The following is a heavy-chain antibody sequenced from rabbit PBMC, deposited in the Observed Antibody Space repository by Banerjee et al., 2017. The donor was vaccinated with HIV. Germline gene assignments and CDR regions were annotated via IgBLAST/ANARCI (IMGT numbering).Heavy chain of an antibody. CDR3: ARDLAGVIGWNFNL. CDR2: IEIGDGRT. V-gene: IGHV1S45*01. CDR1: GIDFSSYY. J-gene: IGHJ4*01. D-gene: IGHD4-1*01. Sequence: QQQLEESGGGLVKPGGTLTLTCKASGIDFSSYYMCWVRQAPGKGLEWIGCIEIGDGRTYYPSWAKGRFTISKTSSTTVTLQMTRLTAADTATYFCARDLAGVIGWNFNLWGQGTLVTVS.